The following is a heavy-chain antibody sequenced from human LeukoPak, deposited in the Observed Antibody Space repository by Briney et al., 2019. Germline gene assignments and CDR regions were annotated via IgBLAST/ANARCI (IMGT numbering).Heavy chain of an antibody. CDR1: GFTFSSYA. CDR2: ISGSGGST. CDR3: AREGTNHLDY. D-gene: IGHD2-8*01. Sequence: GGSLRLSCAASGFTFSSYAMSWVRQAPGRGLEWVSAISGSGGSTYYADSVKGRFTISRDNAKNSLYLQVNSLRAEDTAVYYCAREGTNHLDYWGQGTLVTVSS. J-gene: IGHJ4*02. V-gene: IGHV3-23*01.